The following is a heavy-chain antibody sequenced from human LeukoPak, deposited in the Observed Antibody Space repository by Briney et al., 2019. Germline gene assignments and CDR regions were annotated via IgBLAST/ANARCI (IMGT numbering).Heavy chain of an antibody. CDR1: GFNFGGYA. Sequence: GGSLRLSCAASGFNFGGYAMHWVRQTPGQGLDWLGSIAHDESATYYADSVKGRVTVSRDNSERTLFLEMSGLKLEDTAIYYCARLGLGVVHTAPNFDYWGQGILVTVS. CDR3: ARLGLGVVHTAPNFDY. J-gene: IGHJ4*02. D-gene: IGHD2-21*01. CDR2: IAHDESAT. V-gene: IGHV3-30*04.